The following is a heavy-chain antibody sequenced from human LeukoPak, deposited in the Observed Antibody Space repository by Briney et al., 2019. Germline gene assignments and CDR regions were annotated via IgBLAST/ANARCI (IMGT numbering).Heavy chain of an antibody. Sequence: GGSLSLSCAASGFALSSHWMTWVRQVTERGPEWVANVNRDGSETYYLDSVKGRFTISKDNAKNSLYLQMNSLRAEDTALYHCARNNGMDVRGQGTTVIVSS. V-gene: IGHV3-7*03. CDR2: VNRDGSET. CDR3: ARNNGMDV. CDR1: GFALSSHW. J-gene: IGHJ6*02.